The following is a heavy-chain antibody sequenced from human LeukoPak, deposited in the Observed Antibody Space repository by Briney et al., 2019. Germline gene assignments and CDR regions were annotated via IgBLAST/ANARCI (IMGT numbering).Heavy chain of an antibody. Sequence: SSETLSLTCTVSGGSISSSSYYWGWIRQPPGKGLEWIGSIYYSGSTYYNPSLKSRVTISVDTSKNQLSLKLSSVTAADTAVYYCAREPGGYGDYDYFDYWGQGTLVTVSS. V-gene: IGHV4-39*07. CDR2: IYYSGST. D-gene: IGHD4-17*01. CDR3: AREPGGYGDYDYFDY. CDR1: GGSISSSSYY. J-gene: IGHJ4*02.